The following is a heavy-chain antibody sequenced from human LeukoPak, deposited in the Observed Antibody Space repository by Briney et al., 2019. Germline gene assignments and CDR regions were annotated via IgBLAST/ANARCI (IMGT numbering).Heavy chain of an antibody. CDR3: AKDPHHLYSSGCFDY. D-gene: IGHD6-19*01. Sequence: GGSLRLSCAASGFTFSSYAMSWVRQAPGKGLEWVSAISGSGGSTYYADSVKGRFTISRDNSKNTLYLQMNSLRAEDTAVYYCAKDPHHLYSSGCFDYWGQGTLVTVSS. CDR2: ISGSGGST. CDR1: GFTFSSYA. J-gene: IGHJ4*02. V-gene: IGHV3-23*01.